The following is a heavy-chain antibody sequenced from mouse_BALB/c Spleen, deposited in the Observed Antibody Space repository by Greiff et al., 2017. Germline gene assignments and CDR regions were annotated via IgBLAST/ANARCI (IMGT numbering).Heavy chain of an antibody. Sequence: QVHVKQSGAELVRPGTSVKVSCKASGYAFTNYLIEWVKQRPGQGLEWIGVINPGSGGTNYNEKFKGKATLTADKSSSTAYMQLSSLTSDDSAVYFCARDMYYYGSSFAYWGQGTLVTVSA. V-gene: IGHV1-54*01. CDR1: GYAFTNYL. D-gene: IGHD1-1*01. J-gene: IGHJ3*01. CDR3: ARDMYYYGSSFAY. CDR2: INPGSGGT.